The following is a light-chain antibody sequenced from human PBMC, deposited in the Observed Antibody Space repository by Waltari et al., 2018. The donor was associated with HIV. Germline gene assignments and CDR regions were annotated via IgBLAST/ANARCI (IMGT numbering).Light chain of an antibody. CDR3: MQALQTPLGT. Sequence: DIVMTQSPLSLPVTPGEPASISCRSSQSLLHSNGYNYLDWYLQKPGQAPQLRIYVGSNRVCGVPYRFSGSGAGTDFTRKISRVEAEDVGVYYYMQALQTPLGTFGPGTKVDIK. J-gene: IGKJ3*01. V-gene: IGKV2-28*01. CDR1: QSLLHSNGYNY. CDR2: VGS.